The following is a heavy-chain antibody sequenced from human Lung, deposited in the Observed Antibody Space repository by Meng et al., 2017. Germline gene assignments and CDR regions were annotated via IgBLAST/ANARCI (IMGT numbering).Heavy chain of an antibody. J-gene: IGHJ4*02. V-gene: IGHV4-34*01. Sequence: QVQLQQWGAGLLEPSETPSLTCVVSGGSFSDYSWSWIRQPPGKGLEWIGEINHSGSTNYNPSLESRATISVDTSQNNLSLKLSSVTAADSAVYYCARGPTTMAHDFDYWGQGTLVTVSS. CDR2: INHSGST. D-gene: IGHD4-11*01. CDR1: GGSFSDYS. CDR3: ARGPTTMAHDFDY.